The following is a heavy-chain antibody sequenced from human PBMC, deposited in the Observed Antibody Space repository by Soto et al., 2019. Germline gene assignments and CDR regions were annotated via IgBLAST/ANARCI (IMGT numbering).Heavy chain of an antibody. D-gene: IGHD4-17*01. Sequence: QVQLVQSGSEVKKPGASVKVSCKASGYTFTNYDLHWVRQASGQGLEWMGWVNPKTGNTAYAQKFQGRVTMSWDTSVTAAYMELSSLTSEDTAVYFCARSHYGDLDYWGQGTRVTVSS. J-gene: IGHJ4*02. CDR2: VNPKTGNT. V-gene: IGHV1-8*01. CDR1: GYTFTNYD. CDR3: ARSHYGDLDY.